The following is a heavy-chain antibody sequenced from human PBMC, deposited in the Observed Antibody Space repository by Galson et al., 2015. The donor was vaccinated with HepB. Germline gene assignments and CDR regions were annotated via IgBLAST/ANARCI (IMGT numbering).Heavy chain of an antibody. D-gene: IGHD3-16*01. Sequence: PALVKPTQTLTLTCTFSGFSLSTRGMCVTWIRQPPGKALEWLARIDWDDDKYYSTSLKTRLTVSKDTSKNQVVLTMTNMDPVDTATYYCVRSSHYDYVWGNFLSQYYFDDGGQGTLGTVSS. V-gene: IGHV2-70*11. CDR3: VRSSHYDYVWGNFLSQYYFDD. CDR2: IDWDDDK. J-gene: IGHJ4*02. CDR1: GFSLSTRGMC.